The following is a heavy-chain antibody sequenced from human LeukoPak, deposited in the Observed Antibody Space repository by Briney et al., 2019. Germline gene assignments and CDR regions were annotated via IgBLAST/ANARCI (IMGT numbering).Heavy chain of an antibody. Sequence: GGSLRLSCAASGFTFSSYSMNWVRQAPGKGLEWVSSISSSSSYIYYADSVKGRFTISRDNAKNSLYLQMNSLRAEDTAVYYCARIAAAGPQDYYYGMDVWGQGTTVTVSS. CDR2: ISSSSSYI. J-gene: IGHJ6*02. V-gene: IGHV3-21*01. CDR1: GFTFSSYS. D-gene: IGHD6-13*01. CDR3: ARIAAAGPQDYYYGMDV.